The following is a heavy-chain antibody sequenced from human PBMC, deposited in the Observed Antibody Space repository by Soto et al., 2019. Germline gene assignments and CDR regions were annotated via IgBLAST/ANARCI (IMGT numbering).Heavy chain of an antibody. V-gene: IGHV1-24*01. D-gene: IGHD7-27*01. J-gene: IGHJ6*02. CDR1: GYTLTELS. CDR3: ATTLPEWGSPHCYCYYGMDV. Sequence: ASVKVSCKVSGYTLTELSMHWVRQAPGKGLEWMGGFDPEDGETIYAQKFQGRVTMTEDTSTDTAYMELSSLRSEDTAVYYCATTLPEWGSPHCYCYYGMDVWGQGTTVTVSS. CDR2: FDPEDGET.